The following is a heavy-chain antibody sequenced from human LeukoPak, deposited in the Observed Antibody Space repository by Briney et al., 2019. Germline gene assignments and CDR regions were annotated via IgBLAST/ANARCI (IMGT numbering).Heavy chain of an antibody. CDR1: GGSISSYY. V-gene: IGHV4-59*01. J-gene: IGHJ6*03. CDR3: ARGFYGSGSYSPPYYYMDV. D-gene: IGHD3-10*01. CDR2: IYYSGST. Sequence: PSETLSLTCTGSGGSISSYYWSWIRQPPGKGLEWIGYIYYSGSTNYNPSLKSRVTISVDTSKNQFSLKLSSVTAADTAVYYCARGFYGSGSYSPPYYYMDVWGKGTTVTISS.